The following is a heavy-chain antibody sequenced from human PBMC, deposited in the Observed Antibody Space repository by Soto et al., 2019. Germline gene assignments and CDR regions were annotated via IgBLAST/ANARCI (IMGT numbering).Heavy chain of an antibody. CDR1: GYSVSSYG. Sequence: QVQLVQSGAELRKPGASVKVSCKASGYSVSSYGINWVRQAPGQVLEWMGWINTYNGNRNYAQKFEDRVTMTTATSTNTVYMELRSLKSDDTAIYYCARDRLRGYDRSGFYSWGQGTLVTVSS. CDR2: INTYNGNR. J-gene: IGHJ4*02. V-gene: IGHV1-18*01. D-gene: IGHD3-22*01. CDR3: ARDRLRGYDRSGFYS.